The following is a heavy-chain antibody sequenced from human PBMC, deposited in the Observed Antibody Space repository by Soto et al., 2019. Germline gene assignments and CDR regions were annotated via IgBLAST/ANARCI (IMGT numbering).Heavy chain of an antibody. J-gene: IGHJ4*02. CDR3: ASYYDSSGYLDY. CDR1: GGSISSSSYY. V-gene: IGHV4-39*01. D-gene: IGHD3-22*01. CDR2: IYYSGST. Sequence: QLQLQESGPGLVKPSETLSLTCTVSGGSISSSSYYWGWIRQPPGKGLEWIGSIYYSGSTYYNPSPKGRVTLSVDTSKDQFSLKPSSVAAADPAVYYCASYYDSSGYLDYWGQGTLVTVSS.